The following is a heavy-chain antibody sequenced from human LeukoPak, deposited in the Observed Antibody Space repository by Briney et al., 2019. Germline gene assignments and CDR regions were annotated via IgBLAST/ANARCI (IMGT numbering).Heavy chain of an antibody. CDR3: ARVASVSVIDY. CDR1: GGSISSYY. D-gene: IGHD5/OR15-5a*01. V-gene: IGHV4-59*01. Sequence: SETLSLTCTVSGGSISSYYWSWIRQPAGKGLEWIGYIYYSGSTNYNPSLKSRVTISVDTSKNQFSLKLSSVTAADTAVYYCARVASVSVIDYWGQGTLVTVSS. J-gene: IGHJ4*02. CDR2: IYYSGST.